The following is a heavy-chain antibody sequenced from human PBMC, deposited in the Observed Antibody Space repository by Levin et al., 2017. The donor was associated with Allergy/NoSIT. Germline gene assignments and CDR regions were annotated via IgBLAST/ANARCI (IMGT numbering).Heavy chain of an antibody. D-gene: IGHD4-17*01. CDR1: GFTFSNAW. V-gene: IGHV3-15*01. J-gene: IGHJ4*02. CDR2: IKSKTDGGTT. CDR3: TTEYEVGDYWDFRY. Sequence: GGSLRLSCAASGFTFSNAWMSWVRQAPGKGLEWVGRIKSKTDGGTTDYAAPVKGRFTISRDDSKNTLYLQMNSLKTEDTAVYYCTTEYEVGDYWDFRYWGQGTLVTVSS.